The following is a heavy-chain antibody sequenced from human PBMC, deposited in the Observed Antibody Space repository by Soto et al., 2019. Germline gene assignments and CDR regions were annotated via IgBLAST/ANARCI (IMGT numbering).Heavy chain of an antibody. CDR1: GFSFNSYA. V-gene: IGHV3-64*05. CDR2: ISSNGGIT. Sequence: GGSLRLSCSASGFSFNSYAMHWVRQAPGKGLEYVSAISSNGGITYYADSVKGRFTISRDNSKNTLDVQMSSVRPEDTAVYYCVKGGQQLAPYFGMDVWGQGTTVTVSS. CDR3: VKGGQQLAPYFGMDV. J-gene: IGHJ6*02. D-gene: IGHD6-13*01.